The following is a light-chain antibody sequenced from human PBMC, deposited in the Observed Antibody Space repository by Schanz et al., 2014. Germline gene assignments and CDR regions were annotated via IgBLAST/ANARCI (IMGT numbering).Light chain of an antibody. Sequence: DIQLTQSPSSVSASVGDTVTITCRASQDVRGWLAWYQQKAGIVPKLLIYSTSRLHSGVPSRFSGSGSGTDFTLTINSLQPEGFAVYYCQQRSNLITFGQGTRLEIK. CDR1: QDVRGW. CDR3: QQRSNLIT. J-gene: IGKJ5*01. V-gene: IGKV1-12*01. CDR2: STS.